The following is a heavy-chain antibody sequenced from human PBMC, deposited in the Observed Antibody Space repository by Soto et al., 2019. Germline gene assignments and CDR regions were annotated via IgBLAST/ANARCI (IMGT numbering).Heavy chain of an antibody. CDR1: GGSFSGYY. Sequence: QVQLQQWGAGLLKPSETLSLTCAVYGGSFSGYYWSWIRQPPGKGLEWIGEINHSGSTNYNPSLKSRVTISVDTSKNQFSLKLSSVTAADTAVYYCARGQLGYCSSTSCYKESYYYMDVWGKGTTVTVSS. CDR2: INHSGST. J-gene: IGHJ6*03. V-gene: IGHV4-34*01. CDR3: ARGQLGYCSSTSCYKESYYYMDV. D-gene: IGHD2-2*02.